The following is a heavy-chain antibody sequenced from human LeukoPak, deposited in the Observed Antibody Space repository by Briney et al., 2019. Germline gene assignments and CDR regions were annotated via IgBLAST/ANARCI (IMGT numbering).Heavy chain of an antibody. CDR2: IRNKANRYTT. Sequence: PGGSLRLSCAASGFTFSDYYMDWVRQAPGKGLEWVDRIRNKANRYTTEYAASVRGRFTVSRDDSNKALYLQMNSLKTEDTAVYYCARDMGTTTTYWGQGILVTVSS. CDR3: ARDMGTTTTY. V-gene: IGHV3-72*01. J-gene: IGHJ4*02. D-gene: IGHD1-26*01. CDR1: GFTFSDYY.